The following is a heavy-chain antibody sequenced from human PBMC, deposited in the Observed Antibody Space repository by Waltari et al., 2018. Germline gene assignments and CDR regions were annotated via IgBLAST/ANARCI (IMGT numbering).Heavy chain of an antibody. J-gene: IGHJ4*02. D-gene: IGHD4-4*01. CDR3: TRDINYLVRDY. CDR1: GYTFTSYG. Sequence: QVHLVQSGAEVRKPGASVKVSCKTSGYTFTSYGIRWVRQAPGQGLEWVAWISTYSGNTNYARKCQDRVTVTTDASTSTADLELRSLVSDDTAVYYCTRDINYLVRDYWGQGTQVTVSS. CDR2: ISTYSGNT. V-gene: IGHV1-18*01.